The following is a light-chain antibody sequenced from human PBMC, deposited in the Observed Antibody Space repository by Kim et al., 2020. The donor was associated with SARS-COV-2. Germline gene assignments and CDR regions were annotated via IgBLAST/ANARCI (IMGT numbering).Light chain of an antibody. Sequence: QSVLTQPPSASETPGQRVTISCSVSSSNIGSDTVDWYQHLPGAAPQLLIYNNNQRPSGVPDRFSASKSGTSASLAISGLQSEDEADYYCAAWDDSLNGPVFGGGTQLTVL. CDR2: NNN. V-gene: IGLV1-44*01. CDR1: SSNIGSDT. CDR3: AAWDDSLNGPV. J-gene: IGLJ3*02.